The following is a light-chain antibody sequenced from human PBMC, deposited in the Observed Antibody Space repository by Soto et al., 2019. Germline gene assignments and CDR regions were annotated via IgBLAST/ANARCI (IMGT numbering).Light chain of an antibody. CDR1: QSISSW. CDR2: DAY. J-gene: IGKJ2*01. V-gene: IGKV1-5*01. CDR3: QQYNSYSYT. Sequence: DIQMTQSHSTLSASVGDRVTITCRASQSISSWLAWYQQKPGKAPKLLIYDAYSLESGVPSRFSGSGSGTEFTLTISSLQPDDFATYYCQQYNSYSYTFGQGTKLEIK.